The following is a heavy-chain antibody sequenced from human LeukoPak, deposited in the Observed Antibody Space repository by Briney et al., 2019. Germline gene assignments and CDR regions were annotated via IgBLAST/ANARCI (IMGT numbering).Heavy chain of an antibody. CDR1: GFTVSSNY. D-gene: IGHD1-1*01. Sequence: GGSLRLSCAASGFTVSSNYMSWVRQAPGKGLEWVSVIYSGGSTYYADSVKGRFIISRDNSKNTLYLQMNSLRAEDTAVYYCARGMETGTTEEAFDIWGQGTMVTVSS. CDR2: IYSGGST. J-gene: IGHJ3*02. V-gene: IGHV3-53*01. CDR3: ARGMETGTTEEAFDI.